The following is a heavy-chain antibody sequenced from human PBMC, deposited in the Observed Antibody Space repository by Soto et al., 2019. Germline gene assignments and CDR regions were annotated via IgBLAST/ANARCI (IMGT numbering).Heavy chain of an antibody. CDR1: GYSITAGGYY. CDR3: ARMYSSGSGWFHP. V-gene: IGHV4-39*07. J-gene: IGHJ5*02. D-gene: IGHD6-19*01. CDR2: FYSSGSI. Sequence: SETLSLTCFVSGYSITAGGYYWSWIRHHPGKGLEWIGSFYSSGSIIYNPSLRSRVSISGDTSSNQFSMSLTSVTAADTARYYCARMYSSGSGWFHPWGQGTLVTVST.